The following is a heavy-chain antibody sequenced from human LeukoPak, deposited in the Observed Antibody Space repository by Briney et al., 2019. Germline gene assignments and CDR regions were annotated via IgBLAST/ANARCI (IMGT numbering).Heavy chain of an antibody. CDR3: ARTRIVVVPAAAKFYYYYYMDV. D-gene: IGHD2-2*01. CDR1: GGSFSGYY. Sequence: ASETLSLTCAVYGGSFSGYYWSWIRQPPGKGLEWIGEINPSGSTNYNPSLKSRVTISVDTSKNQFSLKLSSVTAADTAVYYCARTRIVVVPAAAKFYYYYYMDVWGKGTTVTVSS. CDR2: INPSGST. V-gene: IGHV4-34*01. J-gene: IGHJ6*03.